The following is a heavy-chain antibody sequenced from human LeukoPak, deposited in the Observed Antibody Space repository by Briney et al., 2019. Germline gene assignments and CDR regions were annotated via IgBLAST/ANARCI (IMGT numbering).Heavy chain of an antibody. J-gene: IGHJ3*02. D-gene: IGHD3-10*01. Sequence: GASLRLSCAASGFTFSSYGMSWVRQAPGKGLEWVSAISGSGGSTYYADSVKGRFTISRDNSKNTLYLQMNSLRAEDTAVYYCAKDMTILWFGDPAAFDIWGQGTMVTVSS. CDR3: AKDMTILWFGDPAAFDI. CDR2: ISGSGGST. V-gene: IGHV3-23*01. CDR1: GFTFSSYG.